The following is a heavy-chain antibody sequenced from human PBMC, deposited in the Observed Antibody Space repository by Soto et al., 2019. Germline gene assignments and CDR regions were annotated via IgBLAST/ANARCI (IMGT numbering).Heavy chain of an antibody. CDR1: GGSLSSGNSYS. CDR3: ARAVAPYLGTWFDP. D-gene: IGHD3-16*01. V-gene: IGHV4-30-2*01. J-gene: IGHJ5*02. Sequence: QLQLQESGSGLVKPSQTLSLTCAVSGGSLSSGNSYSWSWIRQPPGKGLEWIGSISHTGSTSYNPSLKGRVTMSVDKSKNQFSLKLSSVTAADMAVYYCARAVAPYLGTWFDPWGQGTLVIVSS. CDR2: ISHTGST.